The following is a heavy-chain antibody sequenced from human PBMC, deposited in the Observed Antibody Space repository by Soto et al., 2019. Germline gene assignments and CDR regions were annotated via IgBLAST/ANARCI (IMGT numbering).Heavy chain of an antibody. D-gene: IGHD5-18*01. CDR1: GYTFNSYY. CDR2: INPSGGST. V-gene: IGHV1-46*02. CDR3: ARQSGYSYGHGYFDY. J-gene: IGHJ4*02. Sequence: ASVKVSCKASGYTFNSYYMHWARQAPGQGLEWMGIINPSGGSTSYAQKFQGRVTMTRDTSTSTVYMELSSLRSEDTAVYYCARQSGYSYGHGYFDYWGQGTLVTVSS.